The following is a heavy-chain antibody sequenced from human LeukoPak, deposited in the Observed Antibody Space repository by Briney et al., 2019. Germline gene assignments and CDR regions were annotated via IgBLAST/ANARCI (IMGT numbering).Heavy chain of an antibody. CDR1: GYTFTGYY. V-gene: IGHV1-2*02. CDR3: ARAMTTVTTRLDY. CDR2: INPNSGGT. D-gene: IGHD4-17*01. Sequence: ASAKVSCKASGYTFTGYYMHWVRQAPGQGLEWMGWINPNSGGTNYAQKFQGRVTMTRDTSISTAYMELSRLRSDDTAVYYCARAMTTVTTRLDYWGQGTLVTVSS. J-gene: IGHJ4*02.